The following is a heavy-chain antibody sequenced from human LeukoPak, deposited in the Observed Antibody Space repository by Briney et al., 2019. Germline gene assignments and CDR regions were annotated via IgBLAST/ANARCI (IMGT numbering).Heavy chain of an antibody. V-gene: IGHV3-69-1*01. Sequence: PGGSLRLSCAASGFTFSNYNINWVRQAPGKGLEWVSYISSSSTIYYADSVKGRFTIFRDNAKNSLYLQMNSLRAEDTAVYYCARDGQQQLAHDAFDIWGQGTMVTVSS. CDR1: GFTFSNYN. CDR2: ISSSSTI. J-gene: IGHJ3*02. D-gene: IGHD6-13*01. CDR3: ARDGQQQLAHDAFDI.